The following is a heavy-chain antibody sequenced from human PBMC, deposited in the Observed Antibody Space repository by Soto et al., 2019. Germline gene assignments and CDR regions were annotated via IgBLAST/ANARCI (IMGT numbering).Heavy chain of an antibody. CDR2: ISATTPNT. D-gene: IGHD1-1*01. CDR3: ARGWNLDL. CDR1: GFTFSSFP. V-gene: IGHV3-23*01. J-gene: IGHJ5*02. Sequence: VQLLESGGGLVQPGGSLRLSCAASGFTFSSFPMNWVRQAPGKGLDWVSTISATTPNTYYADSVKGRFTISRDNSKSTLYLQMNSLTVEDTAVYYCARGWNLDLWGQGTLVT.